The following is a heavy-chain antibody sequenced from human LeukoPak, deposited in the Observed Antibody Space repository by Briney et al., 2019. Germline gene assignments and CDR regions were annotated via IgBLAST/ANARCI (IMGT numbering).Heavy chain of an antibody. Sequence: GASVKVSCKASGYTFTSYGISWVRQAPGQGLEWMGWISAYNGNTNYAQKLQGRVTMTTDTSTSAAYMELRSLRSDDTAVYYCARDTPLSDDSSGYYVPVSFSVTDDAFDIWGQGTMVTVSS. J-gene: IGHJ3*02. CDR1: GYTFTSYG. V-gene: IGHV1-18*01. CDR2: ISAYNGNT. CDR3: ARDTPLSDDSSGYYVPVSFSVTDDAFDI. D-gene: IGHD3-22*01.